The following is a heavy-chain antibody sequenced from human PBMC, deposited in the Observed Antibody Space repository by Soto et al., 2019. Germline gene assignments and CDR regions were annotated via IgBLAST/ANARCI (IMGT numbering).Heavy chain of an antibody. Sequence: PSETLSLTCTVSGGSISGCYWSWIRQPPGKGLEWIGYIYYSGSTNYNPSLKSRVTISVDTSKNQFSLKLSSVTAADTAVYYCARGRRYYYDSSGPGGAFDIWRQGTMVPSPQ. D-gene: IGHD3-22*01. V-gene: IGHV4-59*01. CDR2: IYYSGST. CDR3: ARGRRYYYDSSGPGGAFDI. CDR1: GGSISGCY. J-gene: IGHJ3*02.